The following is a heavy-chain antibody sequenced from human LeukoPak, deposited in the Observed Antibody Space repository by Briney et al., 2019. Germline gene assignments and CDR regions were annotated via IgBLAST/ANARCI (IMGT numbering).Heavy chain of an antibody. J-gene: IGHJ3*02. CDR2: IYYSGST. V-gene: IGHV4-61*01. Sequence: SETLSLTCSVSGYSISSGYYWSWIRQPPGKGLEWIGNIYYSGSTNYNPSLRSRVTISVDTSKNQFSLKLSSVTAADTAVYYCARDGMGTRERHNAFDIWGQGTMVTVSS. CDR3: ARDGMGTRERHNAFDI. D-gene: IGHD5-12*01. CDR1: GYSISSGYY.